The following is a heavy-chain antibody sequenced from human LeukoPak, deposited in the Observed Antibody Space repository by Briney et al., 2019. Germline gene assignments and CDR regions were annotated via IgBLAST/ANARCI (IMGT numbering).Heavy chain of an antibody. D-gene: IGHD6-19*01. CDR2: ISPSGDIT. Sequence: GGSLRLSCAASGFTFSNHGMNWVRQAPGKGLEWVSGISPSGDITYYADSVKGRFTISRDNAKNSLYLQMNSLRAEDTAVYYCARGSGYSSGWSQTFDYWGQGTLVTVSS. CDR1: GFTFSNHG. CDR3: ARGSGYSSGWSQTFDY. V-gene: IGHV3-21*01. J-gene: IGHJ4*02.